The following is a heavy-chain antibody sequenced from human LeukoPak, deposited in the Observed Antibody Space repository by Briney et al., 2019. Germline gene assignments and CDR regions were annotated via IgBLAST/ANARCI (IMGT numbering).Heavy chain of an antibody. V-gene: IGHV4-34*01. J-gene: IGHJ4*02. CDR3: ARGRATYLDY. CDR1: GGSFSGYY. CDR2: INHSGST. D-gene: IGHD5-12*01. Sequence: SETLSLTCAVYGGSFSGYYWSWIRQPPGKGLEWIGEINHSGSTNYNPSLQSRVTISVDTSKNKFSLKLSSVTAADTAVYYCARGRATYLDYWGQGNLVTVSS.